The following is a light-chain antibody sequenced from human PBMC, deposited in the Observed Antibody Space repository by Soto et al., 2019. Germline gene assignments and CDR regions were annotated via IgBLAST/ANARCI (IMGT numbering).Light chain of an antibody. V-gene: IGKV3-20*01. CDR3: QQYGSSPTWT. CDR1: QSVSSSY. J-gene: IGKJ1*01. CDR2: GAS. Sequence: EIVCTHSAGTLSLARGERATLSCRASQSVSSSYLAWYQQKPGQAPRLLIYGASSRATGIPDRFSGSGSGTDFTLTISRLEPEDFAVYYCQQYGSSPTWTFGQGTKVDIK.